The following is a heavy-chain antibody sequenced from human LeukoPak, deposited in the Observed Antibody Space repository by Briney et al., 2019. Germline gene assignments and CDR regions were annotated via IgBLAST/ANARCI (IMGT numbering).Heavy chain of an antibody. Sequence: GGSLRLSCAASGFTLGNYWMHLVRHAPGKGLVWVSRIQSDGSTTTYADSVKGRFTISRDNTKNTLYLQMNSLRAEDTAVYYCAREAAVPNTVFDYWGQGSLVTVSS. CDR3: AREAAVPNTVFDY. V-gene: IGHV3-74*01. CDR2: IQSDGSTT. D-gene: IGHD4-17*01. J-gene: IGHJ4*02. CDR1: GFTLGNYW.